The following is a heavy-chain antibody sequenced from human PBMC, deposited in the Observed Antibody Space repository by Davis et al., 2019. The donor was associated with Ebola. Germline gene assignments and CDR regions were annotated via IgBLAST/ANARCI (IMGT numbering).Heavy chain of an antibody. CDR3: ADVFGVPV. CDR1: GFPFSSYG. V-gene: IGHV3-23*01. J-gene: IGHJ6*04. CDR2: ISASGADI. D-gene: IGHD3-3*01. Sequence: GESLKISCAASGFPFSSYGIHWVRQAPGGGLEWVSGISASGADIKYADSVRGRFSISRDDSKNTLYLQMDSLRAEDTAVYYCADVFGVPVWGRGTTVTVSS.